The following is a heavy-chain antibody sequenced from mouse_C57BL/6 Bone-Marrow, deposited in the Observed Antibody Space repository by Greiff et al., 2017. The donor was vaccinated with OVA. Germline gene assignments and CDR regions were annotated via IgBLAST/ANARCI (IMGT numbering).Heavy chain of an antibody. CDR1: GFTFSSYG. CDR3: SRQGDYDY. CDR2: ISSGGSYT. V-gene: IGHV5-6*02. D-gene: IGHD2-4*01. J-gene: IGHJ2*01. Sequence: DVKLVESGGDLVKPGGSLKLSCAASGFTFSSYGMSWVRQTPDTRLEWVATISSGGSYTYYPDSVQGRFTISRDNAKNTLYLQMSSLKSEDTAMYYCSRQGDYDYWGQGTTLTVSS.